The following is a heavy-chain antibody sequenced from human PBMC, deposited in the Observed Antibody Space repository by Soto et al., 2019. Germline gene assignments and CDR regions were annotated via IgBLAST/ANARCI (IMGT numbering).Heavy chain of an antibody. Sequence: LRLSCAASGFTFSSYAMSWVRQAPGKGLEWVSAISGSGGSTYYADSVKGRFTISRDNSKNTLYLQMNSLRAEDTAVYYCAKDSGGYSNYVHNWFGPWGQGTLVTVSS. CDR1: GFTFSSYA. CDR2: ISGSGGST. D-gene: IGHD4-4*01. CDR3: AKDSGGYSNYVHNWFGP. V-gene: IGHV3-23*01. J-gene: IGHJ5*02.